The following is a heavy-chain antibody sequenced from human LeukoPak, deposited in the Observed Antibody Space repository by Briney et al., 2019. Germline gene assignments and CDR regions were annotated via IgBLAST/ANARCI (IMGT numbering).Heavy chain of an antibody. J-gene: IGHJ4*02. CDR1: GGSFSGYY. V-gene: IGHV4-34*01. CDR2: INHSGST. D-gene: IGHD2-15*01. CDR3: AREKSPDYCSGASCYFDY. Sequence: PSETLSLTCDVYGGSFSGYYWSWIRQPPGEGLEWIGEINHSGSTNYNPSLKSRVTISVDTSKNQFSLKLSSVTAADTAVYYCAREKSPDYCSGASCYFDYWGQGTLVTVSP.